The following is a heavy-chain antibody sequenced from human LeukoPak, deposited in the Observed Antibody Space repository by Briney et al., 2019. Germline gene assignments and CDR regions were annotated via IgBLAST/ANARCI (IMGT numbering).Heavy chain of an antibody. D-gene: IGHD3-10*01. CDR3: ARLWFGELSDNWFDP. V-gene: IGHV1-18*01. CDR1: GYTFTSYG. CDR2: ISAYSGNT. Sequence: ASVKVSCKASGYTFTSYGISWVRQAPGQGLEWMGWISAYSGNTNYAQKLQGRVTMTTDTSTSTAYMELRSLRSDDTAVYYCARLWFGELSDNWFDPWGQGTLVTVSS. J-gene: IGHJ5*02.